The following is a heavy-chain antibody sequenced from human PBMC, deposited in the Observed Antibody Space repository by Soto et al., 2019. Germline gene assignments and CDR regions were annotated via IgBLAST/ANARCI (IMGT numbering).Heavy chain of an antibody. CDR3: AITPVAGTGSAQYYYYYYGMAV. CDR1: GYSFTSYW. V-gene: IGHV5-10-1*01. CDR2: IDPSDSYT. D-gene: IGHD6-19*01. J-gene: IGHJ6*01. Sequence: PGESLKISCKGSGYSFTSYWISWVRQMPWKGLEWMGRIDPSDSYTNYSPSFQGHVTISADQSISTAYLQWSSLKASDTAMYYCAITPVAGTGSAQYYYYYYGMAVRGRGTTVTVSS.